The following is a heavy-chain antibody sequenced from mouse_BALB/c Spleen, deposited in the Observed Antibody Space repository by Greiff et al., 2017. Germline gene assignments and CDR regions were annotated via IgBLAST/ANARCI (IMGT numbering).Heavy chain of an antibody. V-gene: IGHV2-3*01. CDR3: ARAGVRRGDCAMDY. Sequence: QVQLQQSGPGLVAPSQSLSITCTVSGFSLTSYGVSWVRQPPGKGLEWLGVIWGDGSTNYHSALISRLSISKDNSKSQVFLKLNSLQTDDTATYYYARAGVRRGDCAMDYWGQGTSVTVSS. D-gene: IGHD2-14*01. J-gene: IGHJ4*01. CDR2: IWGDGST. CDR1: GFSLTSYG.